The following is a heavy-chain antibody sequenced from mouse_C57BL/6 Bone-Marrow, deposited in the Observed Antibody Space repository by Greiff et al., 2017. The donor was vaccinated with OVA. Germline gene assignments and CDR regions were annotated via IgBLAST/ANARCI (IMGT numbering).Heavy chain of an antibody. Sequence: EVQLQQSGTVLARPGASVKMSCKTSGYTFTSYWMHWVKQRPGQGLEWIGALSPGNSDTSYNQTFTGTAKLTAVTSASTAYMEISSLTNEDSAVYYCTILGNKFITTVVAEGTPDYWGQGTTLTVSS. CDR3: TILGNKFITTVVAEGTPDY. CDR1: GYTFTSYW. V-gene: IGHV1-5*01. J-gene: IGHJ2*01. D-gene: IGHD1-1*01. CDR2: LSPGNSDT.